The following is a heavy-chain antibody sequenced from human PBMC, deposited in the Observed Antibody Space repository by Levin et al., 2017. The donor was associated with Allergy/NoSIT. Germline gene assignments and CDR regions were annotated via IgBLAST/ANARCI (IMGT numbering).Heavy chain of an antibody. CDR2: ISYDGSNK. CDR3: ARAGRQWLPDY. D-gene: IGHD6-19*01. J-gene: IGHJ4*02. Sequence: AGESLKISCAASGFTFSSYAMHWVRQAPGKGLEWVAIISYDGSNKYYADSVKGRFTISRDNSKNTLYLQMNSLYAEDTAVYYCARAGRQWLPDYWGQGTLVTVSS. CDR1: GFTFSSYA. V-gene: IGHV3-30-3*01.